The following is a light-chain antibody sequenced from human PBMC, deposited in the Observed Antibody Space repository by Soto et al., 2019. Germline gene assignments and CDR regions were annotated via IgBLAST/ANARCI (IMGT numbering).Light chain of an antibody. Sequence: QSALAQPRSVSGSPGQSVIISCSDVGDYNTVSWYQHHPGKAPKLMIYDVIRRPSGVPHRFSCSQSGNTSSLTISGLQAEDEADYYCCSYAGTYVFGTGTKVTV. V-gene: IGLV2-11*01. J-gene: IGLJ1*01. CDR1: DVGDYNT. CDR3: CSYAGTYV. CDR2: DVI.